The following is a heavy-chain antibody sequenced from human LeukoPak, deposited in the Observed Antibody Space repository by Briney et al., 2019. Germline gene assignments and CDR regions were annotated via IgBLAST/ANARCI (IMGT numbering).Heavy chain of an antibody. Sequence: GGSLRLSCAASGLTFSSYSMNWVRQAPGKGLEWVSSISSSSSYIYYADSVKGRFTISRDNAKNSLYLQMNSLRAEDTPVYYCARAGGYGDTRGVYWGQGTLVTVSS. CDR2: ISSSSSYI. J-gene: IGHJ4*02. D-gene: IGHD4-17*01. CDR1: GLTFSSYS. CDR3: ARAGGYGDTRGVY. V-gene: IGHV3-21*01.